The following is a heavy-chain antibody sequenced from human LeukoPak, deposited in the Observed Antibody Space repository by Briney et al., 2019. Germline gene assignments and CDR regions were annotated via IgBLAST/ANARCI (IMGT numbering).Heavy chain of an antibody. J-gene: IGHJ4*02. D-gene: IGHD3-9*01. V-gene: IGHV3-48*02. CDR2: IRTTAEGAKYA. CDR3: ATDQRYAFDY. Sequence: TGGSLRLSCATSGFSFTDYPMNWVRQAPGKGLEWISNIRTTAEGAKYAYYADSVKGRVTISRDDGKNTLYLHMNSLRDDDTAVYYGATDQRYAFDYWGQGILVTVSS. CDR1: GFSFTDYP.